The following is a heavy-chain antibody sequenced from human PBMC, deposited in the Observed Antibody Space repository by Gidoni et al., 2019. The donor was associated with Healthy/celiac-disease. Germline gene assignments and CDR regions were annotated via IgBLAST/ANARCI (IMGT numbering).Heavy chain of an antibody. J-gene: IGHJ5*02. CDR1: GGSFSGYY. V-gene: IGHV4-34*01. D-gene: IGHD3-3*01. CDR2: INHSGST. Sequence: QVQLQQWGAGLLKPSETLSLTCAVYGGSFSGYYWSWIRQPPGKGLEWIGEINHSGSTNYNPSLKSRVTISVDTSKNQFSLKLSSVTAADTAVYYCASSPTYYDFWSGLTKYNWFDPWGQGTLVTVSS. CDR3: ASSPTYYDFWSGLTKYNWFDP.